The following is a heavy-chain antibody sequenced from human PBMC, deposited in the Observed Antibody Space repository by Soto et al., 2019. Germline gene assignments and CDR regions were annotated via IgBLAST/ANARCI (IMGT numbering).Heavy chain of an antibody. CDR3: ARGYGYCSSTSCYPPFGIDY. D-gene: IGHD2-2*03. CDR1: GFTFSSYG. J-gene: IGHJ4*02. CDR2: IWYDGSNK. V-gene: IGHV3-33*01. Sequence: QVQLVESGGGVVQPGRSLRLSCAASGFTFSSYGMHWVRQAPGKGLEWVAVIWYDGSNKYYADSVKGRFTISRDNSKNTLYLQMNSLRAEDTAVYYCARGYGYCSSTSCYPPFGIDYWGQGTLVTVSS.